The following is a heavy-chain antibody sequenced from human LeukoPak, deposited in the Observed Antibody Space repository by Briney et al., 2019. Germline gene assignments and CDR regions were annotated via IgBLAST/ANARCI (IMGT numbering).Heavy chain of an antibody. D-gene: IGHD6-19*01. CDR1: GYPFSSLA. CDR3: AKRAAVSGVVGPFDY. J-gene: IGHJ4*02. Sequence: GGSLRLSCAASGYPFSSLALSWVRQAPGKGLEWVSSISRSTETTLYADSVKGRFTISRDNSKNTGFLQMNNLRAEDTAIYYCAKRAAVSGVVGPFDYWGQGTLVTVSS. V-gene: IGHV3-23*01. CDR2: ISRSTETT.